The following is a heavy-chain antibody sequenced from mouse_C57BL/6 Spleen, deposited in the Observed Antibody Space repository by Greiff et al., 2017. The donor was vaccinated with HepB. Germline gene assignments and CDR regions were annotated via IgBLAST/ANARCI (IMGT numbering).Heavy chain of an antibody. D-gene: IGHD1-2*01. CDR3: ARGSYRAMDY. CDR2: IWSGGST. V-gene: IGHV2-2*01. J-gene: IGHJ4*01. CDR1: GFSFTSYG. Sequence: QVQLQQSGPGLVQPSQCLSITCTVSGFSFTSYGVHWVRQSPGKGLEWLGVIWSGGSTDYNAAFISRLSISKDNSKSQVFFKMNSLQADDTAIYYCARGSYRAMDYWGQGTSVTVSS.